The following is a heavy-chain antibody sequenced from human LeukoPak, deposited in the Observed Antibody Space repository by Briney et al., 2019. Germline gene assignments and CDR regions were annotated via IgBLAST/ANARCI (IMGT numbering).Heavy chain of an antibody. CDR3: ARNLGFDY. Sequence: PSETLSLTCAVYGGSFSGYYWSWIRQPPGKGLEWIGEMNHSGSNNYNPSLKSRVTISVDTSKNQFSLKLSSVTAADTAVYYCARNLGFDYWGQGTLVTVSS. J-gene: IGHJ4*02. CDR1: GGSFSGYY. V-gene: IGHV4-34*01. CDR2: MNHSGSN.